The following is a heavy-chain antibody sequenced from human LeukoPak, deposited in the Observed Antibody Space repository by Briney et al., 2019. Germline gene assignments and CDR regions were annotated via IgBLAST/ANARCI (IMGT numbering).Heavy chain of an antibody. CDR2: IKQDGSER. Sequence: GGSLRLXCAASGFTFSSYWMSWVRQAPGKGLEWVANIKQDGSERYYVDSVKGRFTISRDNAKNSLYLQMNSLRAEDTAVYYCARGTYDFWSGYPTYYYYYYMDVWGKGTTVTVSS. D-gene: IGHD3-3*01. V-gene: IGHV3-7*01. J-gene: IGHJ6*03. CDR1: GFTFSSYW. CDR3: ARGTYDFWSGYPTYYYYYYMDV.